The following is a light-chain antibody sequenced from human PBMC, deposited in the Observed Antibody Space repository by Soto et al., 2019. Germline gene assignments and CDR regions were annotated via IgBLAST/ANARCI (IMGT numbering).Light chain of an antibody. CDR3: QQYYDYPPLI. CDR1: RNINRK. CDR2: GAS. J-gene: IGKJ4*01. Sequence: EIVMTQSQTILSVSPGERANVSCRASRNINRKLAWYQQKPGQAPRLLISGASTRATGIPARFSGSGSGTEFSLTISSLQSEDFAVYYCQQYYDYPPLIFGGGTKVEIK. V-gene: IGKV3-15*01.